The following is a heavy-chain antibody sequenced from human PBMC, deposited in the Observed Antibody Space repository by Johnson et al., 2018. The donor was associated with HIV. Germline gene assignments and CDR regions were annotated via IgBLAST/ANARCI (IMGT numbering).Heavy chain of an antibody. CDR3: ATPTGSDAFDV. V-gene: IGHV3-9*01. Sequence: VQLVESGGGLVQPGRSLRLSCAASGFTFDDYAMHWVRQAPGKGLEWVSGISWNGGSTDYADSVKGRFTISRDNAKNSLFLQMNTLRVEDTAVYYCATPTGSDAFDVWGQGTLVTVSS. D-gene: IGHD1-1*01. CDR2: ISWNGGST. CDR1: GFTFDDYA. J-gene: IGHJ3*01.